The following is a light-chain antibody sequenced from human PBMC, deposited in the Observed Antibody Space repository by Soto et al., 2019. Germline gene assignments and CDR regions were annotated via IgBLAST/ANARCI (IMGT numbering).Light chain of an antibody. Sequence: DIQLTQSPSFLSASVGDRVTITCRASQGISSYLACYQQKPGKAPKLLISTASTLQSGVPSRFSGSGSGTEFTLTISSLQPEDFATYYCQQLNNYPRTFGQGTKVDIK. CDR2: TAS. CDR1: QGISSY. V-gene: IGKV1-9*01. CDR3: QQLNNYPRT. J-gene: IGKJ1*01.